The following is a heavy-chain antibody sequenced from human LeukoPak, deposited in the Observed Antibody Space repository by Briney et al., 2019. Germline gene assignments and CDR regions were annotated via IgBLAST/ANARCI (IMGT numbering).Heavy chain of an antibody. CDR2: IYYSGST. CDR3: ARDTMVRGKANYYYYYYMDV. D-gene: IGHD3-10*01. Sequence: PSETLSLTCTVSGGSISSGSYYWSWIRQPPGKGLEWIGYIYYSGSTNYNPSLKSRVTISVDTSKNQFSLKLSSVTAADTAVYYCARDTMVRGKANYYYYYYMDVWGKGTTVTISS. CDR1: GGSISSGSYY. J-gene: IGHJ6*03. V-gene: IGHV4-61*01.